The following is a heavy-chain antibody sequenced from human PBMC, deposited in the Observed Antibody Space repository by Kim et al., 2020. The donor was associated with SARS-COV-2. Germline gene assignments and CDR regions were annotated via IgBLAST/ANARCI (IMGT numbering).Heavy chain of an antibody. Sequence: VKGRFTISRNNSKNTLYVEMNSLRGEETAVYYCAKDRGIQLWFNYYYGMDVWGQGTTVTVSS. CDR3: AKDRGIQLWFNYYYGMDV. D-gene: IGHD5-18*01. J-gene: IGHJ6*02. V-gene: IGHV3-30*02.